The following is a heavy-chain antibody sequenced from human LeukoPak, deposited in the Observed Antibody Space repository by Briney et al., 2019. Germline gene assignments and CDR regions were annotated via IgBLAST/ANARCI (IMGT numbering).Heavy chain of an antibody. CDR1: GFTVSSNY. CDR3: ARVAAAGYYYYYYYMDV. Sequence: GGSLTLSCAASGFTVSSNYMSWVRQAPGKGLEWVSVIYSGGSTYYPDSVKGRFTISRDNSKNTLYLQMNSLRAEDTAVYYCARVAAAGYYYYYYYMDVWGKGTTVTVSS. D-gene: IGHD6-13*01. J-gene: IGHJ6*03. CDR2: IYSGGST. V-gene: IGHV3-66*01.